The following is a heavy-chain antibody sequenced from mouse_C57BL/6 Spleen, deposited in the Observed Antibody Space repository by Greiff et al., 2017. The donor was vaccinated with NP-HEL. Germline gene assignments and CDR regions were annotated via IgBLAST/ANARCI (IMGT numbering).Heavy chain of an antibody. D-gene: IGHD1-1*01. CDR2: ISSGSSTI. CDR1: GFTFSDYG. Sequence: DVKLVESGGGLVKPGGSLKLSCAASGFTFSDYGMHWVRQAPEKGLEWVAYISSGSSTIYYADTVKGRFTISRDNAKNTLFLQMTSLRSEDTAMYYCAKAYGSSYAMDYWGQGTSVTVSS. J-gene: IGHJ4*01. CDR3: AKAYGSSYAMDY. V-gene: IGHV5-17*01.